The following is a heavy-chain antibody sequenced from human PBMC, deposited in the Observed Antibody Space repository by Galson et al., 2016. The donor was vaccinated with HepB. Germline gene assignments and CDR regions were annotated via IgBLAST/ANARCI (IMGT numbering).Heavy chain of an antibody. CDR1: GSNFIDYY. CDR2: IYPGDSDI. Sequence: QSGAEVKKPGESLSISCKGSGSNFIDYYIIWVRQMPGKGLEWMGIIYPGDSDIRYSPSFQGQVTISADTSVSSAYLQWRSLNASDTAIYYCAREGSGSPKFWGQGTVVIVSS. J-gene: IGHJ3*01. CDR3: AREGSGSPKF. V-gene: IGHV5-51*01. D-gene: IGHD1-26*01.